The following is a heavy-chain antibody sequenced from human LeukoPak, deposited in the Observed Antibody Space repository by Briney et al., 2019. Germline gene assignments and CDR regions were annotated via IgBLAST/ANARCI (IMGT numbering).Heavy chain of an antibody. Sequence: PGGSLRLSCAASGFTFSTFAMSWVRQAPGKGLEWVSGISGNGGNTYYADSVRGRFTISRDNSKNTLALQMSSLRADDTAMYYCARGPLIAAAGTWWGQGTLVTVSS. CDR2: ISGNGGNT. CDR3: ARGPLIAAAGTW. V-gene: IGHV3-23*01. J-gene: IGHJ4*02. CDR1: GFTFSTFA. D-gene: IGHD6-13*01.